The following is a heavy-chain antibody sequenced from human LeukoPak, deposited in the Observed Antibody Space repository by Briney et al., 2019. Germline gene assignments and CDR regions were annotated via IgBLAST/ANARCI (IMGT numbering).Heavy chain of an antibody. Sequence: GGSLRLSCVASGFTFSYYRMTWVRQAPGKGLEWVSYISGSNSPIYYADSVKGRFTVSRDNAKNSLYLQMNSLRAEDTAVYYCARDMSSGWSPHYFDYWGQGTLVTVSS. CDR1: GFTFSYYR. J-gene: IGHJ4*02. D-gene: IGHD6-19*01. CDR3: ARDMSSGWSPHYFDY. CDR2: ISGSNSPI. V-gene: IGHV3-48*01.